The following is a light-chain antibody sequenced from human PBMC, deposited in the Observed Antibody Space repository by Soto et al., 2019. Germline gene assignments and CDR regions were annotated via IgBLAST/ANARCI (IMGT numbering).Light chain of an antibody. CDR3: TAYAGSNIWV. CDR1: SSDVGAYNY. CDR2: EVN. V-gene: IGLV2-8*01. Sequence: QSALTQPPSASGSPGQSVTISCTGTSSDVGAYNYVSWDQQYPGKAPKLMIYEVNKRPSGVPDRFSGSKSGKTASLTVSGLQPEDEAYYHCTAYAGSNIWVFGGGTKLTVL. J-gene: IGLJ3*02.